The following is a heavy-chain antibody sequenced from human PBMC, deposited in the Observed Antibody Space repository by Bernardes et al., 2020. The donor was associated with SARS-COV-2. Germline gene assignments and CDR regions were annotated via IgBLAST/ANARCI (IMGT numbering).Heavy chain of an antibody. V-gene: IGHV4-39*07. CDR3: ARDKGFWSGYYTYYYYYVGI. CDR2: IYYSGST. J-gene: IGHJ6*03. D-gene: IGHD3-3*01. Sequence: SETLSLTCTVSGGSISSSSYYWGWIRQPPGKGLEWIGSIYYSGSTYYNPSLKSRVTISVDTSKNQFSLKLSSVTAADTAVYYCARDKGFWSGYYTYYYYYVGIWGKGTTVTVSS. CDR1: GGSISSSSYY.